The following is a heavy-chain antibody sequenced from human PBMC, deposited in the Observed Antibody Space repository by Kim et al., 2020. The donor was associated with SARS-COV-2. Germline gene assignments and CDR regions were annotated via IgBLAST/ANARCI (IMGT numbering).Heavy chain of an antibody. CDR1: GFTFSSYG. V-gene: IGHV3-33*06. J-gene: IGHJ4*02. Sequence: GGSLRLSCAASGFTFSSYGMYWVRQAPGKGLEWVAVIWFDGSDKYYADSVKGRFTISRDSSKNTLYLQMSSLRAEDTAVYYCAKDGFQYSYGFRHFDYWGQGTLVTVSS. CDR2: IWFDGSDK. D-gene: IGHD5-18*01. CDR3: AKDGFQYSYGFRHFDY.